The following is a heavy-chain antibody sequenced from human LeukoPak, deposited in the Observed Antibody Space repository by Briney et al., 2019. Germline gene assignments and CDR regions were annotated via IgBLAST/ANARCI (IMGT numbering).Heavy chain of an antibody. Sequence: GGSLRLSCAASGFTFRNYVIHWVRQAPGKGLEWVAVTSSDLNVKLYADSVKGRFTVSRDNSRSTLYLQMNSLRPEDTAIYYCAREGYYGSGSPPSLYFDYWGQGTLVTVSS. CDR1: GFTFRNYV. CDR3: AREGYYGSGSPPSLYFDY. D-gene: IGHD3-10*01. J-gene: IGHJ4*02. V-gene: IGHV3-30-3*01. CDR2: TSSDLNVK.